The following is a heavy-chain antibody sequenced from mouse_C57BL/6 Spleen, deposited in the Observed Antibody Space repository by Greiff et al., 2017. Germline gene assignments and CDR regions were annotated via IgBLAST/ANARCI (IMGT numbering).Heavy chain of an antibody. CDR1: GFTFSSYA. CDR2: ISDGGSYT. D-gene: IGHD2-4*01. J-gene: IGHJ3*01. V-gene: IGHV5-4*03. CDR3: ARGNYDGAWFAY. Sequence: VKLVESGGGLVKPGGSLKLSCAASGFTFSSYAMSWVRQTPEKRLEWVATISDGGSYTYYPDNVKGRFTISRDNAKNNLYLQMSHLKSEDTAMYYCARGNYDGAWFAYWGQGTLVTVSA.